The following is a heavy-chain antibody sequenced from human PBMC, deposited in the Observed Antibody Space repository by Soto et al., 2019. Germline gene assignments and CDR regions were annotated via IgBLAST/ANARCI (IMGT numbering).Heavy chain of an antibody. V-gene: IGHV4-4*02. CDR1: GGSISNSNW. Sequence: LCGGSISNSNWWSWVRRPPGKGLEWIGEIYDSGTTNYNPSLKSRVTISVDKSKNQFSLKLSSVTAADTAVYYCARSWNDGRFDYWGQGTLVTVSS. J-gene: IGHJ4*02. CDR3: ARSWNDGRFDY. D-gene: IGHD1-1*01. CDR2: IYDSGTT.